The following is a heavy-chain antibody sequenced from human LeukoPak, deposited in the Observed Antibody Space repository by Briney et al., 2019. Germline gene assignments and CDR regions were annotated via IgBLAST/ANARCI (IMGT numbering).Heavy chain of an antibody. CDR2: IWYDGSNK. D-gene: IGHD6-19*01. J-gene: IGHJ6*03. Sequence: PGGSLRLSCAASGFTFSSYGMHWVRQAPGKGLEWVAVIWYDGSNKYYADSVKGRFTISRDNSKNTLYLQMNSLRAEDTAVYYCARDGQYSSGWYDYYYYYMDVWGKGTTVTVSS. CDR3: ARDGQYSSGWYDYYYYYMDV. CDR1: GFTFSSYG. V-gene: IGHV3-33*01.